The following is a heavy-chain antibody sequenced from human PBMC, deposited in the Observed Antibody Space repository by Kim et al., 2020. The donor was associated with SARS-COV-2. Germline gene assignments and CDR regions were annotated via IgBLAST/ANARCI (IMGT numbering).Heavy chain of an antibody. Sequence: YSAASMKGRFTISRDNSKNSLYLQMNSLRTEDTALYYCAKGGLSSGPFDYWGQGTLVTVSS. D-gene: IGHD6-19*01. J-gene: IGHJ4*02. CDR3: AKGGLSSGPFDY. V-gene: IGHV3-43*01.